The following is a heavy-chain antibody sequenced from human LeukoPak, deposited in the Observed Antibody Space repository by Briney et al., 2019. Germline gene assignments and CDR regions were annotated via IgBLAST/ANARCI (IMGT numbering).Heavy chain of an antibody. CDR2: ISSGGST. J-gene: IGHJ6*02. V-gene: IGHV3-53*04. Sequence: PGGSLRLSCAASGFTVSSNYMSWVRQAPGKGLEWVPVISSGGSTYYADSVKGRFTISRHNSKNTLYLQMNSLRAEDTAVYYCARGWTEGGSRGYYYYGMDVWGQGTTVTVSS. CDR3: ARGWTEGGSRGYYYYGMDV. D-gene: IGHD3/OR15-3a*01. CDR1: GFTVSSNY.